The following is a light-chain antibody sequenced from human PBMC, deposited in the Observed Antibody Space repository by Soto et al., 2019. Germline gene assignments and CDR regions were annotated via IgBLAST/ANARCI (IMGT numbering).Light chain of an antibody. CDR2: AAS. Sequence: DIPLTQSPSFLSASVGDRVTITCRASQGISSYLAWYQQKPGKAPKLLIYAASTLQSGGPSRFSGSGSVTEFTPTISSLQPEDFATYYCQQLNSYPTFGPGTKVDIK. J-gene: IGKJ3*01. CDR3: QQLNSYPT. CDR1: QGISSY. V-gene: IGKV1-9*01.